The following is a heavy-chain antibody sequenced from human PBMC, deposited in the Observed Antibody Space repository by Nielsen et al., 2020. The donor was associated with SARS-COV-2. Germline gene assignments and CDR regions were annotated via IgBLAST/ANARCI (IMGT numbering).Heavy chain of an antibody. CDR1: GYSFTSYW. Sequence: GESLKISCKGSGYSFTSYWIGWVRQTPRKGLEWMGVIYPGDSDSTYSPSFQGQVSFSVDKSISTAYLQWTSLKASDTALYYCARHDYGSGNYFVDFWGQGTQVTVSS. CDR2: IYPGDSDS. CDR3: ARHDYGSGNYFVDF. V-gene: IGHV5-51*01. D-gene: IGHD3-10*01. J-gene: IGHJ4*02.